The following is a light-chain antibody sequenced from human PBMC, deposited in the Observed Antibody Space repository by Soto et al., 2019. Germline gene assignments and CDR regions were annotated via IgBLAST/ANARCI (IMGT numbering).Light chain of an antibody. Sequence: EIVMTQSPATLSASPGERATLSCRASQSVRSNLAWYQQKPDQAPRLLIYGASTRATGIPARFSGSGSGTEFTLSIGSLQSEDFAVYYCQQYNNWPPTFGQGTKVEIK. CDR1: QSVRSN. J-gene: IGKJ1*01. CDR2: GAS. V-gene: IGKV3-15*01. CDR3: QQYNNWPPT.